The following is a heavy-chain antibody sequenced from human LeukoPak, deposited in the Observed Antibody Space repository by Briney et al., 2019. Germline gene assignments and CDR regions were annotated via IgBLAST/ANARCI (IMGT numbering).Heavy chain of an antibody. CDR2: INPNSGGT. Sequence: ASVKVSCKASGYTFTGYYLHWVRQAPGQGLEWMGWINPNSGGTNYAQKFQGRVTLTRDTSISTAYMDLSSLRSDDSALYYCARAGTYGDSDTINYWGQGTLVTVSS. V-gene: IGHV1-2*02. CDR3: ARAGTYGDSDTINY. CDR1: GYTFTGYY. J-gene: IGHJ4*02. D-gene: IGHD4-17*01.